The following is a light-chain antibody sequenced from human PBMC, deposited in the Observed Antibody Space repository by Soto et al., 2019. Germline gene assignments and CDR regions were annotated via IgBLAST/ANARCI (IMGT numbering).Light chain of an antibody. CDR1: SSDVGSYNL. Sequence: QSALTQPASVSGSPGQSITISCTGISSDVGSYNLVSWYQQHPGKAPKLMIYEVSKRPSGVSNRFSGSKSGNTASLTISGLQAEDEADYYCCSYAGSSTLVVFGGGTKVTVL. V-gene: IGLV2-23*02. CDR3: CSYAGSSTLVV. CDR2: EVS. J-gene: IGLJ2*01.